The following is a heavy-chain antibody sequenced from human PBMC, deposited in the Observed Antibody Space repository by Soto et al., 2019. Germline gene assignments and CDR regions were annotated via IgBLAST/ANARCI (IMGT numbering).Heavy chain of an antibody. V-gene: IGHV3-23*01. Sequence: GGSLRLSCAASGFTFNDYAMAWVRQAPGQGLEWVSSISGSGGHSSYVDSVRGRFTISRDNVNNILSLDMSDLRAEDTALYYCAKDCRRLAVTGSAFDSWGQRALVTVSS. CDR1: GFTFNDYA. CDR3: AKDCRRLAVTGSAFDS. D-gene: IGHD6-19*01. CDR2: ISGSGGHS. J-gene: IGHJ4*02.